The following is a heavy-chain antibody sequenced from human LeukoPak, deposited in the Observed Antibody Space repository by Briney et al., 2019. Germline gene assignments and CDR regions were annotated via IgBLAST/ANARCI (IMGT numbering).Heavy chain of an antibody. CDR3: AVGAFDY. CDR2: INAADGNT. V-gene: IGHV1-3*01. J-gene: IGHJ4*02. D-gene: IGHD4-17*01. Sequence: GASVKVSCKASGCSFSNHTMHWVRQAPGQRLEWMGWINAADGNTKYSQNFQGRVTISRDSSASTAYMELTSLTSEDTAVYYCAVGAFDYWGQGTLVTVSS. CDR1: GCSFSNHT.